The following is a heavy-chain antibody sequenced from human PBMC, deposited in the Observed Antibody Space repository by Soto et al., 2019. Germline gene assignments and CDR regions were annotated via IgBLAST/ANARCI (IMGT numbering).Heavy chain of an antibody. Sequence: EVHLLESGGGLVQPGGSLRLSCAGSGFTFINYAMNWVRQAPGKGLEWVSSISGGGDAAFFPDSVRGRCTISRDNSQITVTLQTNSLAVDDTAVYYCARTILGSISRPYYWYFDLWGRGTLVTVSS. CDR2: ISGGGDAA. CDR1: GFTFINYA. V-gene: IGHV3-23*01. CDR3: ARTILGSISRPYYWYFDL. D-gene: IGHD1-1*01. J-gene: IGHJ2*01.